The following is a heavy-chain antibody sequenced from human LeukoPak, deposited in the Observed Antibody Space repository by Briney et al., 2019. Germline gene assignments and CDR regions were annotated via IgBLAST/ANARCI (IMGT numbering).Heavy chain of an antibody. CDR1: VYTFTIYG. CDR2: ISAYNGNT. J-gene: IGHJ4*02. D-gene: IGHD1-26*01. Sequence: GASVTVSFKASVYTFTIYGISWVRQAPGQGLEWMGWISAYNGNTNNAQKLQGRVTMTTDTSTSTAYMQLRSLRSEDTAVYYCARERELRPPYFDYWGQGTLVTVSS. CDR3: ARERELRPPYFDY. V-gene: IGHV1-18*01.